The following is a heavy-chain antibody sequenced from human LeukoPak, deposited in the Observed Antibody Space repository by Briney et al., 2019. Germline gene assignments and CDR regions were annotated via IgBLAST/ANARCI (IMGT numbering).Heavy chain of an antibody. CDR1: GGTFISYA. V-gene: IGHV1-69*01. CDR2: IIPIFGTA. Sequence: ASVKVSCKASGGTFISYAISWVRQAPGQGLEWMGGIIPIFGTANYAQKFQGRVTITADESTSTAYMELSSLRSEDTAVYYCARGRDCSSTSCYSLKPRGAWFDPWGQGTLVTVSS. CDR3: ARGRDCSSTSCYSLKPRGAWFDP. D-gene: IGHD2-2*02. J-gene: IGHJ5*02.